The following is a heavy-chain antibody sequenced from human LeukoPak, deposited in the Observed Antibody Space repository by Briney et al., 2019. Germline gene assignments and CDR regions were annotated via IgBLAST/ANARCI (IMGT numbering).Heavy chain of an antibody. V-gene: IGHV4-59*01. CDR2: IYYSGST. CDR1: GDSISSYY. J-gene: IGHJ2*01. D-gene: IGHD3-10*01. Sequence: SSETLSLTCTVSGDSISSYYWSWIRQPPEKGLEWIGYIYYSGSTNYNPSLKSRVTISVDTSKTQFSLKMNSVTAADTAVYYCARLQRITMAGPDYWYFDLRGRGTLVTVSS. CDR3: ARLQRITMAGPDYWYFDL.